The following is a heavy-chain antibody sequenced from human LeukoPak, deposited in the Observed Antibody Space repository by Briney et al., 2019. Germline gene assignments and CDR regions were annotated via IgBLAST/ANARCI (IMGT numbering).Heavy chain of an antibody. D-gene: IGHD5-18*01. CDR3: ARVDTVMAYYFDL. CDR2: IYSGGTT. V-gene: IGHV3-53*04. J-gene: IGHJ4*02. CDR1: GFTVSTNC. Sequence: GGSLRLSCAASGFTVSTNCMTWVRQAPEKGLEWVSTIYSGGTTYYADSVMGRFTISRHNSRNTLYLQMNSLRAEDTAVYYCARVDTVMAYYFDLWGQGTLVTVSS.